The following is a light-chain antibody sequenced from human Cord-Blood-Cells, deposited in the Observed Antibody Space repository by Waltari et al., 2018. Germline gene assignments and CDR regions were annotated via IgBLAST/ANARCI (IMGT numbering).Light chain of an antibody. V-gene: IGKV1-39*01. CDR1: QSISSY. CDR2: AAS. J-gene: IGKJ5*01. Sequence: DIQMTQSPSSLSASVGHRVTITCRASQSISSYLNWYQQKPGKAPKLLIYAASSLQSGVPSRCSGSGSGTDFTLTISSLQPEDFVTYYCQQSYSTPITFGQGTRLEIK. CDR3: QQSYSTPIT.